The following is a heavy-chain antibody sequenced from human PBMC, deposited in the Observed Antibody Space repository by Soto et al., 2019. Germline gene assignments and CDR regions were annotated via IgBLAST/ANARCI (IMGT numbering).Heavy chain of an antibody. J-gene: IGHJ5*02. CDR1: GYTFTSYG. CDR2: ISAYNGNT. CDR3: ASTPLDYGDYEGWFDP. Sequence: ASVKVSCKASGYTFTSYGISWVRQAPGQGLEWMGWISAYNGNTNYAQKLQGRVTMTTDTSTSTAYMELRSLRSDDTAVYYCASTPLDYGDYEGWFDPWGQGTLVTVSS. D-gene: IGHD4-17*01. V-gene: IGHV1-18*01.